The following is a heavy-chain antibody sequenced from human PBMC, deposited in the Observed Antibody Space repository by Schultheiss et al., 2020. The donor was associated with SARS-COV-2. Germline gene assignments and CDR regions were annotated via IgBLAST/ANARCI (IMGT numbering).Heavy chain of an antibody. CDR1: GFTFGDYA. D-gene: IGHD6-13*01. J-gene: IGHJ4*02. CDR3: AKGRYSSSY. CDR2: ISGSGGST. V-gene: IGHV3-23*01. Sequence: GESLKISCTASGFTFGDYAMSWFRQAPGKGLEWVSAISGSGGSTYYADSVKGRFTISRDNSKNTLYLQMNSLRAEDTAVYYCAKGRYSSSYWGQGTLVTVSS.